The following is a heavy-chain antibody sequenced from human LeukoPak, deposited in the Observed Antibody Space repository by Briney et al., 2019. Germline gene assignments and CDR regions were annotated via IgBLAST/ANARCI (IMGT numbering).Heavy chain of an antibody. D-gene: IGHD1-26*01. J-gene: IGHJ4*02. CDR2: ISSSSSTI. CDR3: ARGLVGATMGFDY. V-gene: IGHV3-48*01. CDR1: GFTFSSYS. Sequence: GGSLRLSCAASGFTFSSYSMNWVRQAPGKGLEWVSYISSSSSTIYYADSVKGRFTISRDNAKNSLYLQMNSLRAEDTAVYYCARGLVGATMGFDYWGQGTLVTVSS.